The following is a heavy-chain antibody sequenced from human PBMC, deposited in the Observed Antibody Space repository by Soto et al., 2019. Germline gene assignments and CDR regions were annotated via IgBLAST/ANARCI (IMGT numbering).Heavy chain of an antibody. CDR1: GFTFSSHW. CDR3: SRLPAGGSDTYFHC. V-gene: IGHV3-7*05. J-gene: IGHJ4*02. CDR2: IKQDGGDK. D-gene: IGHD3-10*01. Sequence: PGGSLRLSCAASGFTFSSHWMSWVRQAPGKGLEWVARIKQDGGDKYYVDSVRGRFTISRDNAKNSLYLQMNSLRAEDTAVYYCSRLPAGGSDTYFHCWGQGILVTVPS.